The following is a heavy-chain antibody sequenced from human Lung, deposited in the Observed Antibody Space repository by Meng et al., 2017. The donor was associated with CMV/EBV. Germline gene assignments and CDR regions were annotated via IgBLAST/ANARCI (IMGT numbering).Heavy chain of an antibody. CDR3: ARDFKTRRGIFGTVSGGYYGMDA. D-gene: IGHD3-3*01. Sequence: SVKVSCXAPGGIFDNYAISGVRQAPGQGLEWMGGIDPILSMATYLQRFQGRVTITAQKSTTTTYLEMSSLRSEDTALYYCARDFKTRRGIFGTVSGGYYGMDAWGQGTTVTVSS. V-gene: IGHV1-69*10. CDR2: IDPILSMA. J-gene: IGHJ6*02. CDR1: GGIFDNYA.